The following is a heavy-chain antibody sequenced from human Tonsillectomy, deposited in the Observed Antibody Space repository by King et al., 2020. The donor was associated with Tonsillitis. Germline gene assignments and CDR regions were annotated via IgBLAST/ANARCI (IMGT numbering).Heavy chain of an antibody. CDR3: SLXGXXDSIRIFDY. D-gene: IGHD3-22*01. CDR2: IRSKAYGGTT. CDR1: GFTFRDYT. V-gene: IGHV3-49*03. Sequence: VQLVESGGGLIEPGRSLRLSCLGSGFTFRDYTMSWFRQAPGKGLEWVGFIRSKAYGGTTEYGASVKGRXIISRDDSEXIAYLQMNSLNTEYTAISYCSLXGXXDSIRIFDYGGXXTLVTVSS. J-gene: IGHJ4*02.